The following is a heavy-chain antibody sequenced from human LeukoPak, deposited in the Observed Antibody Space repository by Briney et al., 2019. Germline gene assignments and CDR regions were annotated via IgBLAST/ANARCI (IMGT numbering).Heavy chain of an antibody. Sequence: PSETLSLTCTVSGGSISSYYWSWIRQPPGKGLEWIGYIYYSGSTNYNPSLKSRVTIPVDTSKNQFSLKLSSVTAADTAVYYCARVGATLGAFDIWGQGTMVTVSS. CDR1: GGSISSYY. J-gene: IGHJ3*02. CDR2: IYYSGST. D-gene: IGHD1-26*01. V-gene: IGHV4-59*01. CDR3: ARVGATLGAFDI.